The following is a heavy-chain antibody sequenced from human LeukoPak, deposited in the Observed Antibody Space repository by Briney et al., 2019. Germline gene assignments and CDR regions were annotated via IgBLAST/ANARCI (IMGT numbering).Heavy chain of an antibody. J-gene: IGHJ4*02. Sequence: GASVKVSCKASGYSITNYAILWVRQAPGQGLEWMGWINTNTEKSTYAPGFTGRCVFSLDSSVNTAYLQISSLKAEDTALYYCATGGGYRFAYWGQGTLVTVSS. V-gene: IGHV7-4-1*02. D-gene: IGHD6-25*01. CDR3: ATGGGYRFAY. CDR2: INTNTEKS. CDR1: GYSITNYA.